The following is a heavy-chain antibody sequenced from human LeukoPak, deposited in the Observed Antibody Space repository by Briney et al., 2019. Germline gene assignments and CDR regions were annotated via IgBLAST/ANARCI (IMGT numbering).Heavy chain of an antibody. V-gene: IGHV3-9*01. D-gene: IGHD3-22*01. Sequence: PGGSLRLSCAASGFTFDDYAMHWVRQAPGKGLEWVSGISWNSGSIGYADSVKGRFTISRDNSKNTLYLQMNSLRAEDTAVYYCAKEGPNYYDSSGYPGAHFDYWGQGTLVTVSS. CDR1: GFTFDDYA. CDR2: ISWNSGSI. CDR3: AKEGPNYYDSSGYPGAHFDY. J-gene: IGHJ4*02.